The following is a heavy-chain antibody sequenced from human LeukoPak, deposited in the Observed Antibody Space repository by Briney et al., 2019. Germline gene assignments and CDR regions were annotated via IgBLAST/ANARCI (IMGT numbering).Heavy chain of an antibody. CDR3: AKGGYYYDSSGYRLYYFDY. D-gene: IGHD3-22*01. Sequence: EPSETLSLTCAVYGGSFSGYYWSWIRQPPGKGLEWIGEINHSGSTNCNPSLKSRVTISVDTSKNQFSLKLSSVTAADTAVYYCAKGGYYYDSSGYRLYYFDYWGQGTLVTVSS. J-gene: IGHJ4*02. CDR1: GGSFSGYY. V-gene: IGHV4-34*01. CDR2: INHSGST.